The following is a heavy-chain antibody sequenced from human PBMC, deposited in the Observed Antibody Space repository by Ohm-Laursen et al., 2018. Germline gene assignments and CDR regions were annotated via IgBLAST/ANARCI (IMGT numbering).Heavy chain of an antibody. CDR2: IDVSGRNT. J-gene: IGHJ4*02. V-gene: IGHV3-23*01. CDR3: AKDRISVAGTFDY. Sequence: GSLRLSCTASGFTFGSYAMSWVRQAPGKGLEWVSAIDVSGRNTYYGDSVKGRFTISRDSSNNTLYLQMNSLRAEDTAVYYCAKDRISVAGTFDYWGQGTLVTVSS. CDR1: GFTFGSYA. D-gene: IGHD6-19*01.